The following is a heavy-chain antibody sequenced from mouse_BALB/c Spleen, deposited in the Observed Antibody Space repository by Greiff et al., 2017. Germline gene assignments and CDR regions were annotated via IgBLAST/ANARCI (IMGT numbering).Heavy chain of an antibody. CDR2: IYPGDGST. Sequence: VQLQQSGPELVKPGASVKMSCKASGYTFTSYYIHWVKQRPGQGLEWIGWIYPGDGSTKYNEKFKRKATLTVDKSSSTAYMQLSSLTSEDSAVYYCTIRGLRRGVDYWGQGTSVTVSS. V-gene: IGHV1S56*01. CDR3: TIRGLRRGVDY. CDR1: GYTFTSYY. J-gene: IGHJ4*01. D-gene: IGHD2-4*01.